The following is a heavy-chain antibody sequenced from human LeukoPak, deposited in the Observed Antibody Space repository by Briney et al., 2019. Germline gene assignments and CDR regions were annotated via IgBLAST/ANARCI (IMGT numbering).Heavy chain of an antibody. Sequence: GGSLRLSCAASGFTFISYWMHWVRQAPGKGLAWVSSISSGSSYIYYADSVKGRFTISRDNAKNSLYLQMNRLRAEDTAVYYCARDPIAVAVVFDYWGQGTLVTVSS. CDR1: GFTFISYW. CDR3: ARDPIAVAVVFDY. J-gene: IGHJ4*02. CDR2: ISSGSSYI. V-gene: IGHV3-21*01. D-gene: IGHD6-19*01.